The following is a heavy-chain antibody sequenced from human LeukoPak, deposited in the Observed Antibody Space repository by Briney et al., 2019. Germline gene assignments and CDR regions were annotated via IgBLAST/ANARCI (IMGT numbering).Heavy chain of an antibody. D-gene: IGHD6-19*01. CDR2: ISYDGSNK. V-gene: IGHV3-30*18. Sequence: PGGSLRLSCAASGFTFSSYAMHWVRQAPGKGLEWVAVISYDGSNKYYADSVKGRFTISRDNSENTLYLQMNSLRAEDTAVYYCAKVITYNSGWSSMGYFDYWGQGTLVTVSS. CDR1: GFTFSSYA. J-gene: IGHJ4*02. CDR3: AKVITYNSGWSSMGYFDY.